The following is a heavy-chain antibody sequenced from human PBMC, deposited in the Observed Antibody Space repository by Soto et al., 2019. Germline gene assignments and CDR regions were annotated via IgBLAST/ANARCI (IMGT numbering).Heavy chain of an antibody. V-gene: IGHV3-23*01. Sequence: CAASGFTFSSYAMRWVRQAPVKGLEWVSAISGSGGSTYYADSVKGRFTISRDNSKNTLYLQMNSLRAEDTAVYYCAIRGSVSYYDYWGQGTLVTVSS. D-gene: IGHD6-19*01. CDR3: AIRGSVSYYDY. CDR1: GFTFSSYA. J-gene: IGHJ4*02. CDR2: ISGSGGST.